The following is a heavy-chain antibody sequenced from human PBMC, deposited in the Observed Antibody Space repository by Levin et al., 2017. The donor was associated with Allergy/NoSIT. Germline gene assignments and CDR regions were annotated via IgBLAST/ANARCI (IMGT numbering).Heavy chain of an antibody. Sequence: GESLKISCKASGYTFTGYYMHWVRQAPGQGLEWMGWINPNSGGTNYAQKFQGRVTMTRDTSISTAYMELSRLRSDDTAVYYCAREGYASKTENIPEGYWGQGTLVTVSS. CDR1: GYTFTGYY. D-gene: IGHD1-14*01. CDR3: AREGYASKTENIPEGY. CDR2: INPNSGGT. J-gene: IGHJ4*02. V-gene: IGHV1-2*02.